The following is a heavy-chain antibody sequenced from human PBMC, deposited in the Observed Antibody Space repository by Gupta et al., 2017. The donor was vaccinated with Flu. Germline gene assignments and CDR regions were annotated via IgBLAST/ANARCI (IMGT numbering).Heavy chain of an antibody. D-gene: IGHD3-16*01. Sequence: QVQLQESGPGLVKPSETLSLTCTVSGDSISDYYWSWIRQPPGKGLEWIGYIYHTGSPNSNPSRKSRVTISVDTSKNHFSLKLSYVKNEETAVYYCARQALLGSSHGLDVWGQGTAVTVSS. J-gene: IGHJ6*02. CDR2: IYHTGSP. CDR1: GDSISDYY. V-gene: IGHV4-59*08. CDR3: ARQALLGSSHGLDV.